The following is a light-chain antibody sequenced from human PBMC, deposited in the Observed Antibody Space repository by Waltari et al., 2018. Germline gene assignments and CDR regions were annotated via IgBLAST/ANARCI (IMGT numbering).Light chain of an antibody. Sequence: DIVMIQSPDSLAVSMGERACINCKSSQSILYSSNNKNYLVWYQQKPGQPPKLLIYWASTRESGVPDRFSGSGSGTDFTLTISSLQAEDVAVYYCQQYYSTPHTFGQGTKLEIK. J-gene: IGKJ2*01. CDR1: QSILYSSNNKNY. V-gene: IGKV4-1*01. CDR3: QQYYSTPHT. CDR2: WAS.